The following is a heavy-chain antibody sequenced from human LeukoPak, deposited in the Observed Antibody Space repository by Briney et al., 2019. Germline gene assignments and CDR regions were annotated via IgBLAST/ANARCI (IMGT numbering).Heavy chain of an antibody. Sequence: PGGSLRLSCAASGFTFSSYSMNWVRQAPGKGLEWVSSISSSSSYIYYADSVKGRFTISRDNAKNSLYLQMNSPRAEDTAVYYCARRSGSGSPRDYWGQGTLVTVSS. CDR3: ARRSGSGSPRDY. V-gene: IGHV3-21*01. J-gene: IGHJ4*02. D-gene: IGHD3-10*01. CDR2: ISSSSSYI. CDR1: GFTFSSYS.